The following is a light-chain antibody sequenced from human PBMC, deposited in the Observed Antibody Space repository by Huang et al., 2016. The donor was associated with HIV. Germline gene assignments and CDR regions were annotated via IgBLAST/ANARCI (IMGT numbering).Light chain of an antibody. V-gene: IGKV3-20*01. CDR1: QSVFNNNY. CDR3: QQYGSSLA. Sequence: EIVLTQSPGILSLSPGESATLSCRASQSVFNNNYLAWYQQKPGQAPRVLIFGASSTATGSSDRFRGSGSGTDFTLTISRLEPEDFAVYYCQQYGSSLAFGPGTKVEIK. CDR2: GAS. J-gene: IGKJ1*01.